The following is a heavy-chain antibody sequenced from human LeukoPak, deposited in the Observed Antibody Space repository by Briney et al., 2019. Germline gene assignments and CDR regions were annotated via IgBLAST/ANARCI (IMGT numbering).Heavy chain of an antibody. J-gene: IGHJ5*02. CDR1: GGCISGYY. CDR2: IFYTGNS. Sequence: SETLSLTCAVSGGCISGYYWSWLRQPPGKGLEWIGYIFYTGNSRYNPSLKSRVTISVETSKNQFSLKLTPVTAADTAVYYCARVGNYDDWFDPWGQGTLVTVSS. CDR3: ARVGNYDDWFDP. D-gene: IGHD3-3*01. V-gene: IGHV4-59*01.